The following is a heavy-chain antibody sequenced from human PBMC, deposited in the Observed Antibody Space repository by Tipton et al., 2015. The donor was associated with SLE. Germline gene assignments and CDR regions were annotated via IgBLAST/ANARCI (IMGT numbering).Heavy chain of an antibody. V-gene: IGHV1-18*01. CDR1: GYTFTSYG. CDR3: ARFRDYIWGSYRSPFDY. D-gene: IGHD3-16*02. J-gene: IGHJ4*02. CDR2: ISAYNGNT. Sequence: QSGAEVKKPGASVKVSCKASGYTFTSYGISWVRQAPGQGLEWMGWISAYNGNTNYAQKLQGRVTMTTDTSTSTAYMELRSLRSDDTAVYYCARFRDYIWGSYRSPFDYWGQGTLVTVSS.